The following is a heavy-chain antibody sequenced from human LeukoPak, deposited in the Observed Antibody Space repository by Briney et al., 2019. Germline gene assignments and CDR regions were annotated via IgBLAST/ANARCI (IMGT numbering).Heavy chain of an antibody. CDR3: ARQRGYRMTKDGFDV. V-gene: IGHV5-51*01. D-gene: IGHD2-2*03. J-gene: IGHJ3*01. CDR2: IYPDDSET. Sequence: GEPLKISCKASGYSFSDYWIGWVRPPPGKGLEWMTIIYPDDSETRYSPSLQGRVTISADKSINTAYLQWSSLKASDTGMYYCARQRGYRMTKDGFDVWGQGTMVTVSS. CDR1: GYSFSDYW.